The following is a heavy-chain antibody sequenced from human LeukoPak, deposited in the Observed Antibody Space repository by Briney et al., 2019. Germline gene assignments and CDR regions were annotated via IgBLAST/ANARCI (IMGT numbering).Heavy chain of an antibody. Sequence: GGSLRLSCTASGFTFGDYAMTWVRQAPGKGLEWVGFISSEAYGGTPEYAASVKGRFTISRDDSKSIAYLQMNSLKTEDTAVYYCTRDQTPYYWGQGTLVTVSS. CDR3: TRDQTPYY. J-gene: IGHJ4*02. CDR2: ISSEAYGGTP. V-gene: IGHV3-49*04. CDR1: GFTFGDYA.